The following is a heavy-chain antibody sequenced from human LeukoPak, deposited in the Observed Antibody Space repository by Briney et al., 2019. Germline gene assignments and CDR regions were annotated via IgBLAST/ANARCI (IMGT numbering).Heavy chain of an antibody. Sequence: SETLSLTCAVYGGSFSGYYWSWIRQPPGKGLEWIGGINHSGSTNYNPSLKSRVTISVDTSKNQFSLKLSSVTAADTAVYHCARGPYCSGGSCYDGRAFDIWGQGTMVTVSS. CDR3: ARGPYCSGGSCYDGRAFDI. J-gene: IGHJ3*02. CDR2: INHSGST. CDR1: GGSFSGYY. D-gene: IGHD2-15*01. V-gene: IGHV4-34*01.